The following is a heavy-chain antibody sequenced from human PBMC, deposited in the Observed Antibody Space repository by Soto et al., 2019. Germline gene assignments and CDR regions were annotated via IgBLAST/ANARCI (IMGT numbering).Heavy chain of an antibody. D-gene: IGHD3-16*02. CDR2: VYSGGSK. CDR3: ARDGDYRPDYIWGSYRSLFDY. V-gene: IGHV3-66*01. Sequence: GGSLRLSCAASGFTVTTNYMSWVRQPPGKGLEWVSVVYSGGSKYYADSVKGRFTVSRDNSKNTLYLQMNSLRAEDTAVYYCARDGDYRPDYIWGSYRSLFDYWGQGTLVTVSS. J-gene: IGHJ4*02. CDR1: GFTVTTNY.